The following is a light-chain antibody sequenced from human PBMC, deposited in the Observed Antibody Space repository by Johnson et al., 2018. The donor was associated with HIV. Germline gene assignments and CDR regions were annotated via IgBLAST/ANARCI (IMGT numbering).Light chain of an antibody. V-gene: IGLV1-51*01. Sequence: QPVLTQPPSVSAATGQKVTISCSGSSSNIGNNYVSWYQQLPETAPKLLIYDNNKRPSGIPDRFSGSKSGTSATLGITGLQTGDEADYYCGTWDSSLSAYVFGTGTKVTVL. CDR2: DNN. CDR3: GTWDSSLSAYV. CDR1: SSNIGNNY. J-gene: IGLJ1*01.